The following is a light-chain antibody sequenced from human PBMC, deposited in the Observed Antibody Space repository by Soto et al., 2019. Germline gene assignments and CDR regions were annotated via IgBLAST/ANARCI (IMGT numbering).Light chain of an antibody. J-gene: IGKJ3*01. CDR3: QQYVTSPFT. CDR2: GAS. Sequence: EIVLTQSPGTLSLSPGERASLSCRADQSVNSVYLAWYQHKPGQAPRLLIYGASDRATGIPDRFSGSGSGTDFTLTISRLEPEDFGVYYCQQYVTSPFTVGPGTKVDI. V-gene: IGKV3-20*01. CDR1: QSVNSVY.